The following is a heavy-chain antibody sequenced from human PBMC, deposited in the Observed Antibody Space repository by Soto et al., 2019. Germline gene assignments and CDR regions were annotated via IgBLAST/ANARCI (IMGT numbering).Heavy chain of an antibody. CDR3: ASAVRSTSSTICYVRYYYYYGMDV. Sequence: QVQLVQSGAEVKKPGSSVKVSCKASGGTFSSYAISWVRQAPGQGLEWMGGIIPLFGTANYAQKFQGRVTSTADESTSTAYMELSSLRSEDTAVYYCASAVRSTSSTICYVRYYYYYGMDVWGQGTTVTVSS. CDR1: GGTFSSYA. D-gene: IGHD2-2*01. J-gene: IGHJ6*02. CDR2: IIPLFGTA. V-gene: IGHV1-69*01.